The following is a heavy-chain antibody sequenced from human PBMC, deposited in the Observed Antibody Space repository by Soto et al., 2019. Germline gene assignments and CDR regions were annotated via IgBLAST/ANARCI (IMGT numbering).Heavy chain of an antibody. CDR1: GGSFSGYY. CDR3: ARDFRGGYGNWFDP. Sequence: QVQLQQLGAGLLKPSETLSLTCAVYGGSFSGYYWSWIRQPPGKGLEWIGEINHSGSTNYNPSLKSRVTIAVNTSKHQFSLKLSSVTAADTAVYDCARDFRGGYGNWFDPWGQGTLLTVSS. D-gene: IGHD5-12*01. CDR2: INHSGST. J-gene: IGHJ5*02. V-gene: IGHV4-34*01.